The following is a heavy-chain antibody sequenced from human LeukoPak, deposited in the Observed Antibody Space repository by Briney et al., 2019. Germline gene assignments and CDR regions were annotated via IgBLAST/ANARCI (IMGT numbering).Heavy chain of an antibody. Sequence: GASVKVSCKASGGTFSTYGLSWVRQAPGQGLEWMGWLNPGRGNTGYVPEFQGRVTFTRDTSINTVYMELSSLRSADTAVYYCARESHCSGGTCYLTAFDVWGQGTLLTVSS. CDR2: LNPGRGNT. D-gene: IGHD2-15*01. V-gene: IGHV1-8*02. CDR1: GGTFSTYG. CDR3: ARESHCSGGTCYLTAFDV. J-gene: IGHJ3*01.